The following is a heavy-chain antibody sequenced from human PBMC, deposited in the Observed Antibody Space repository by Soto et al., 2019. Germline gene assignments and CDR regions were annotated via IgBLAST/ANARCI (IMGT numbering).Heavy chain of an antibody. CDR3: ARVTGRYYYGMDV. Sequence: SETLSLTCTVSGDSISSDDYNWNWIRQPPGKGLEWIGNMYYSGSTNYNPSLKSRVTISVDTSKNQFSLKLSSVTAADTAVYYCARVTGRYYYGMDVWGQGTTVTVSS. CDR1: GDSISSDDYN. V-gene: IGHV4-39*07. J-gene: IGHJ6*02. CDR2: MYYSGST.